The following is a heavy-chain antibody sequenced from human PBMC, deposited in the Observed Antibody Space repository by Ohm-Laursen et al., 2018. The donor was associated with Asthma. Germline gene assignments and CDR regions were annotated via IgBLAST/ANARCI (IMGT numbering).Heavy chain of an antibody. V-gene: IGHV1-3*01. J-gene: IGHJ5*02. CDR2: INAGNGDT. CDR3: ARGKNVLRFLEWLSGFDP. CDR1: GYPFTSSV. Sequence: ASVKVSCNASGYPFTSSVMHWVRQAPGQRLEWMGWINAGNGDTKYSQKFQGRVTITRDTSASTAYMELSSLRSEDTAVYYCARGKNVLRFLEWLSGFDPWGQGTLVTVSS. D-gene: IGHD3-3*01.